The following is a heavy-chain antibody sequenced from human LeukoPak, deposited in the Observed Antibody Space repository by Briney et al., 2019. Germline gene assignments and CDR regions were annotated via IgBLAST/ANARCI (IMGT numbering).Heavy chain of an antibody. CDR1: GGSISSYY. CDR2: IYTSGST. D-gene: IGHD2-15*01. J-gene: IGHJ5*02. Sequence: SETLSLTCTVSGGSISSYYWSWIRQPPGRGLEWIGRIYTSGSTNYNPSLKSRVTISVDTSKNQFSLKLSSVTAADTAVYYCARAEPSPRTYCSGGSCNNWFDPWGQGTLVTVSS. CDR3: ARAEPSPRTYCSGGSCNNWFDP. V-gene: IGHV4-4*08.